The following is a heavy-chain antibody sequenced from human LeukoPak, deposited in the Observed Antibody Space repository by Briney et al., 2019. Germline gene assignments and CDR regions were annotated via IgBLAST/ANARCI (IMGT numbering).Heavy chain of an antibody. CDR2: IGTAGDT. CDR1: GFTFSDYD. Sequence: PGGSLRLSCAASGFTFSDYDMHWVRQATGKGLEWVSAIGTAGDTYYTGSVKGRFTISRENAKNSLYLQMNSLRAGDTAVCYCARVAKERVGGVYYSDYWGQGTLVTVSS. D-gene: IGHD1-1*01. J-gene: IGHJ4*02. CDR3: ARVAKERVGGVYYSDY. V-gene: IGHV3-13*01.